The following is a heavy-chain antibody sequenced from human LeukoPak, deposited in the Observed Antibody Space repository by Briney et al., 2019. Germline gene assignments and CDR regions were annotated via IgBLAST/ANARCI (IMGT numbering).Heavy chain of an antibody. Sequence: ASVKVSCKASGGTFSSYAISWVRQAPGQGLEWMGGIIPIFGTANYAQKFQGRVTMTTDTSTSTAYMELRSLRSDDTAVYYCARSRENPDYWGQGTLVTVSS. CDR1: GGTFSSYA. V-gene: IGHV1-69*05. CDR2: IIPIFGTA. J-gene: IGHJ4*02. CDR3: ARSRENPDY. D-gene: IGHD1-14*01.